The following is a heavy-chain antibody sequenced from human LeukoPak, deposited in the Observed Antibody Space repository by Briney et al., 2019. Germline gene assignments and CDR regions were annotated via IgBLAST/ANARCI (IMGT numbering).Heavy chain of an antibody. CDR1: GYSFTSYW. CDR2: IYPGDSDT. Sequence: GESLKISCKGSGYSFTSYWIGWVRQMPGKGLEWMGIIYPGDSDTRYSPSFQGQVTISADKSISTAYLQWSSLKASDTAMYYCARGLSSSSWYPWFDPWGQGTLVTVSS. J-gene: IGHJ5*02. D-gene: IGHD6-13*01. CDR3: ARGLSSSSWYPWFDP. V-gene: IGHV5-51*01.